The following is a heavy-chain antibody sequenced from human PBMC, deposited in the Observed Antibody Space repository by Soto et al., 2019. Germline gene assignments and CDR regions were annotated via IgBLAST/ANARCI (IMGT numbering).Heavy chain of an antibody. J-gene: IGHJ4*02. CDR1: GFTFSGSA. D-gene: IGHD3-22*01. Sequence: EVQLVESGGGLVQPGGSLKLSCAASGFTFSGSAMHWVRQASGKGLEWVGRIRSKANSYATAYAASVKGRFTISRDDSKNTAYLQMNSLKTEDTAVYYCTRHPTGSGYGSDYWGQGTLVTVS. CDR2: IRSKANSYAT. V-gene: IGHV3-73*02. CDR3: TRHPTGSGYGSDY.